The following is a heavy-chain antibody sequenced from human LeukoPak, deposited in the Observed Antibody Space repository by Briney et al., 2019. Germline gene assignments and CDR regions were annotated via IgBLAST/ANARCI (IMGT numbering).Heavy chain of an antibody. J-gene: IGHJ4*02. CDR1: GFTFSSYA. V-gene: IGHV3-30-3*01. CDR2: ISYDGSNK. Sequence: PGGSLGLSCAASGFTFSSYAMHWVRQAPGKGLEWVAVISYDGSNKYYADSVKGRFTISRDNSKNTLYLQMNSLRAEDTAVYYCAREKAPTYSSSWPLDYWGQGTLVTVSS. D-gene: IGHD6-13*01. CDR3: AREKAPTYSSSWPLDY.